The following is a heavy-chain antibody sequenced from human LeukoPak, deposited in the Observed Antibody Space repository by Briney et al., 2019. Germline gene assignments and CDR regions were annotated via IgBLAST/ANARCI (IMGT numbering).Heavy chain of an antibody. CDR3: ARGRRGRYYFDY. CDR1: GFTFDDYG. Sequence: GGSLRLSCAASGFTFDDYGMSWVRQAPGKGLEWVSGINWNGGSTGCAESVKGRFTISRDNAKNSLYLQMNNLRAEDTAFYYFARGRRGRYYFDYWGQGTLVGVSS. CDR2: INWNGGST. V-gene: IGHV3-20*04. J-gene: IGHJ4*02.